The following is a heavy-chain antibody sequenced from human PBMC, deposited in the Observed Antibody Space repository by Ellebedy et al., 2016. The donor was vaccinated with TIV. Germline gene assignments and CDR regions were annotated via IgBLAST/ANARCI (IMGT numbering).Heavy chain of an antibody. V-gene: IGHV3-23*01. CDR2: ISGSGGTT. CDR3: ARENPLSYSLDV. J-gene: IGHJ6*02. CDR1: GFTFSSSA. Sequence: GGSLRLXXAASGFTFSSSAMSWVRQAPGKGLEWVSAISGSGGTTYYPDSVKGRFTISRDNSKNTLFLQMNSLRAEDTAIYYCARENPLSYSLDVWGQGTAVTVSS.